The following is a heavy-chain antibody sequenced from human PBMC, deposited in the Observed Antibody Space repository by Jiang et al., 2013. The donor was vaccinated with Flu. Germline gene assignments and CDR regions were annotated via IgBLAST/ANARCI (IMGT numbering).Heavy chain of an antibody. V-gene: IGHV7-4-1*02. D-gene: IGHD3-3*01. Sequence: QSGSELKKPGASVKVSCKASGYSFNSYAMNWVRQAPGQGLEWMGSINTNTGNPTYARNFTGRFVFSLDTSVSTAFLQINSLKADDTAVYFCARAGEVPPPAKVGSESKRFLEWLLASDADYLHFWGQGTLVAVSS. CDR2: INTNTGNP. CDR3: ARAGEVPPPAKVGSESKRFLEWLLASDADYLHF. J-gene: IGHJ4*02. CDR1: GYSFNSYA.